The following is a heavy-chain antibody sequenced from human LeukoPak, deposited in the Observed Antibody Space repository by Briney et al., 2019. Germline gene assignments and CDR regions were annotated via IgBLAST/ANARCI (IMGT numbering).Heavy chain of an antibody. J-gene: IGHJ4*02. V-gene: IGHV3-23*01. D-gene: IGHD3-10*01. Sequence: GGSLRLSCAASGFTFSSYAMNWVRQAPGKGLEWVSAISGSGGSTYYADSVKGRFTISRDNSKNTLYLQMNSLRAEDTAVYYCAKVKSNYYGSGDYFDYWGQGTLVTVSS. CDR3: AKVKSNYYGSGDYFDY. CDR1: GFTFSSYA. CDR2: ISGSGGST.